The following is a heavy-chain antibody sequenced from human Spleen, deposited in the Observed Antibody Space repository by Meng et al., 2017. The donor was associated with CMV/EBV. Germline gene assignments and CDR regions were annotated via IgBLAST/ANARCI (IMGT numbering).Heavy chain of an antibody. CDR3: ATRDD. V-gene: IGHV5-51*01. J-gene: IGHJ4*02. CDR1: GYSFSTNW. Sequence: GGSLRLSCKGSGYSFSTNWIGWVRQVPGKGLEWMGIIYPDDSQTGYSPSFQGQVAISADKSISTAYLQWSSLKASDTAMYYFATRDDWGQGTLVTVSS. CDR2: IYPDDSQT.